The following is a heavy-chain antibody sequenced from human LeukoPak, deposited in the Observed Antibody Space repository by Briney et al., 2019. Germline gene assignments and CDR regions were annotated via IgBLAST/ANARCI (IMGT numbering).Heavy chain of an antibody. J-gene: IGHJ3*02. V-gene: IGHV1-69*04. CDR3: ARAQLPETGDDAFDI. CDR2: IIPMLGIA. Sequence: SVNVSCKASGGTFSSYAISWVRQAPGQGLEWMGRIIPMLGIANYAQKFQGRVTITADKSTSTAYMELGSLRSEDTAVYYCARAQLPETGDDAFDIWGQGTMVTVSS. CDR1: GGTFSSYA. D-gene: IGHD5-24*01.